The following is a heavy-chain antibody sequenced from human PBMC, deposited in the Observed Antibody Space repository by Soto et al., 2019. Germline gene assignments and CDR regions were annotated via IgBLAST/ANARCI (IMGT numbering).Heavy chain of an antibody. CDR1: GYTFTGYY. V-gene: IGHV1-2*04. CDR3: ARLRVGATKHDAFDI. D-gene: IGHD1-26*01. Sequence: ASVKVSCKASGYTFTGYYMHWVRQAPGQGLEWMGWINPNSGGTNYAQKFQGWVTMTRDTSISTAYMELSRLRSDDTAVYYCARLRVGATKHDAFDIWGQGTMVTVSS. J-gene: IGHJ3*02. CDR2: INPNSGGT.